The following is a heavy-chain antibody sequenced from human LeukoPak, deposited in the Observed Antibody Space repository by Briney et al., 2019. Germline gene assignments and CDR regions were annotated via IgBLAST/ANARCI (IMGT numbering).Heavy chain of an antibody. V-gene: IGHV3-7*01. CDR2: INQDGSKE. CDR1: GFTFRNYW. D-gene: IGHD5-12*01. J-gene: IGHJ4*02. CDR3: VRDGGVSGYDLLDY. Sequence: GGSLRLSCAASGFTFRNYWMTWVRQAPGKGLEWVAHINQDGSKEYYMDSVKARFTISRDNAKNSLSLQMNSLRAEDTAVYYCVRDGGVSGYDLLDYWGQGTLVTVFS.